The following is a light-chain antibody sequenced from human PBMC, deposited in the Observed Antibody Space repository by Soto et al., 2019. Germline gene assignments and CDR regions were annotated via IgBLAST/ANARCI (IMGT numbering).Light chain of an antibody. J-gene: IGLJ2*01. CDR3: ASYAGNYTLD. CDR1: SSDVGTYNS. Sequence: QSALTQPRSVSGSPGQSVTIPCTGTSSDVGTYNSVSWYQQHPGKAPKLMIYDVNKRPSGVPDRFSGSMSGNTASLTSSGLQADDEADYHCASYAGNYTLDFGGGPKLTVL. V-gene: IGLV2-11*01. CDR2: DVN.